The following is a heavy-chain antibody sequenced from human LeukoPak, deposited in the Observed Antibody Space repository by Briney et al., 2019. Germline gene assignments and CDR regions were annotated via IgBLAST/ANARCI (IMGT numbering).Heavy chain of an antibody. J-gene: IGHJ4*02. CDR1: GFTFSTYG. V-gene: IGHV3-30*02. CDR3: AKGTWSGNNYYFDY. D-gene: IGHD4-23*01. Sequence: GGSLRLSCAASGFTFSTYGMHWVRQAPGKGLEWVAFIRYDGSNTYYPDSVRGRFTISRDNSKNTVHLQMNSLRPDDTAVYYCAKGTWSGNNYYFDYWGQGTLVIVSS. CDR2: IRYDGSNT.